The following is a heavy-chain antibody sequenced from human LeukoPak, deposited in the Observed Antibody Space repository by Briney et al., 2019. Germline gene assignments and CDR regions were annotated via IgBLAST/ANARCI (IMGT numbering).Heavy chain of an antibody. CDR2: MNPNSGNT. Sequence: GASVKVSCKASGYTFTSYDINWVRQAPGQGLEWMGWMNPNSGNTGYAQKFQGRVTMTRNTSISTAYMELSSLRSEDTAVYYCARGGYSYGYYYYYMDVWGKGTTVTISS. J-gene: IGHJ6*03. CDR3: ARGGYSYGYYYYYMDV. D-gene: IGHD5-18*01. V-gene: IGHV1-8*01. CDR1: GYTFTSYD.